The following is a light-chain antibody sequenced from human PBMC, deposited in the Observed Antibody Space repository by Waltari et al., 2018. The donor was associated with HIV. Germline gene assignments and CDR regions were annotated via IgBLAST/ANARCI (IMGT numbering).Light chain of an antibody. CDR1: QGISSY. Sequence: AIRMTQSPSSFSASTGDRVTITCRASQGISSYLAWYQQKPGKAPKLLIYAASTLQSGVPSRFSGCGSGTVFALTISNLQPEDSATYYCQQASSFPLSFGGGTKVEI. J-gene: IGKJ4*01. V-gene: IGKV1-8*01. CDR2: AAS. CDR3: QQASSFPLS.